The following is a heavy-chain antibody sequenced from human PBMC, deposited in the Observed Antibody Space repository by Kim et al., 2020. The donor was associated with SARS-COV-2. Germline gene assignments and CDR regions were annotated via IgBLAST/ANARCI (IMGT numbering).Heavy chain of an antibody. V-gene: IGHV5-51*01. D-gene: IGHD3-10*01. Sequence: GESLKISCKGSGYSFTSYWIGWVRQMPGKGLEWMGIIYPGDSDTRYSPSFQGQVTISADKSIRTAYLQWSSLKASDTAMYYCARAFDGSGSYLADYYYYYGMDVWGQGTTVTVSS. J-gene: IGHJ6*02. CDR1: GYSFTSYW. CDR3: ARAFDGSGSYLADYYYYYGMDV. CDR2: IYPGDSDT.